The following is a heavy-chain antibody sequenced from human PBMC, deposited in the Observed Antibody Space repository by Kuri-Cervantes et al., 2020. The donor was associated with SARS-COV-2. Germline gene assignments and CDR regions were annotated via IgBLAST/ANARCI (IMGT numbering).Heavy chain of an antibody. J-gene: IGHJ6*03. V-gene: IGHV4-34*01. CDR3: ARGVRFLDPKYYYFYYYMDV. CDR2: INHGGGT. Sequence: SETLSLTCAVYDGSFSGYYWSWIRQPPGKGLEWIGEINHGGGTNYNPSLMSRVTISVDTSKNQFSLKLRSVTAADTAVYYCARGVRFLDPKYYYFYYYMDVWGKGTTVTSP. CDR1: DGSFSGYY. D-gene: IGHD3-3*01.